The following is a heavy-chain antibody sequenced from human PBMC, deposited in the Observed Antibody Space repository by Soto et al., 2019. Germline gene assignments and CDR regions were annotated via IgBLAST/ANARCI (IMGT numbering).Heavy chain of an antibody. CDR2: ISGSGGST. D-gene: IGHD5-12*01. V-gene: IGHV3-23*01. CDR3: AKVLRRGYDYLRFVFDL. CDR1: GFTFSSYA. Sequence: GGSLRLSCAASGFTFSSYAMSWVRQAPGKGLEWVSAISGSGGSTYYADSVKGRFTISRDNSKNTLYLQMNSLRAEDTAVYYCAKVLRRGYDYLRFVFDLWGRGTLVTVSS. J-gene: IGHJ2*01.